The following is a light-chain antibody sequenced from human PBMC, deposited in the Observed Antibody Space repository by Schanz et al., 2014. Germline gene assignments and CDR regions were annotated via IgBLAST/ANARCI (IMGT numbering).Light chain of an antibody. Sequence: IVMTQSPATLSVSPGERATLSCRASQSVSSHYIAWYQQRPGQAPRLLVYGASNRATGIPDRFIGSGSGTDFTLTINRLEPEDFAVYYCQQYNNWPRTFGQGTKLEIK. CDR1: QSVSSH. CDR2: GAS. CDR3: QQYNNWPRT. V-gene: IGKV3D-15*01. J-gene: IGKJ2*01.